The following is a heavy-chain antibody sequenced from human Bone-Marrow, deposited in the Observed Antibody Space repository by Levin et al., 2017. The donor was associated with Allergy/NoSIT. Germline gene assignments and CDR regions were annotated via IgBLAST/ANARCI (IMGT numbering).Heavy chain of an antibody. CDR3: TTGPPSIVILSTDDL. J-gene: IGHJ4*02. Sequence: GESLKISCVASQYRFKYVYMSWVRQAPGKGLEWVGRIKSKPDGGTADYAAPVRGRFTISRDDSRNTLYLDMDKLESEDTAFSYCTTGPPSIVILSTDDLWGQGAQVTVSS. CDR1: QYRFKYVY. CDR2: IKSKPDGGTA. V-gene: IGHV3-15*01. D-gene: IGHD2-2*01.